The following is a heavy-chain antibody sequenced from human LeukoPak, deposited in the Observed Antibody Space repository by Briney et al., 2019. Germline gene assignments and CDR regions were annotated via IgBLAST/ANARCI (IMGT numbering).Heavy chain of an antibody. J-gene: IGHJ4*02. CDR2: IWYDGSNK. Sequence: PGGSLRLSCAASGFTFSSYGMHWVRQAPGKGLEWVAVIWYDGSNKYYADSVKGRFTISRDNSKNTLYLQMNSLRAEDTAVYYCARGPYYDYVWGSYRSPGFDYWGQGTLVTVSS. CDR3: ARGPYYDYVWGSYRSPGFDY. CDR1: GFTFSSYG. D-gene: IGHD3-16*02. V-gene: IGHV3-33*01.